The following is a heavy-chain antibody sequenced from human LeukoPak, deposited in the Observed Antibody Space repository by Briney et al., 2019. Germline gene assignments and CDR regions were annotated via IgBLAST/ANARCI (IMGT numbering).Heavy chain of an antibody. D-gene: IGHD6-13*01. CDR1: GFTFSSYA. Sequence: GGSLRLSCAASGFTFSSYAMSWVRQAPGEGLQWVSGISGSGSGTYYADSVRGRFTISRDNSKNTLYLQMNSLRAEDTAVYLCAKDKYSPVRSMSAAAYYFDFWGPGTLVTVSS. V-gene: IGHV3-23*01. CDR3: AKDKYSPVRSMSAAAYYFDF. CDR2: ISGSGSGT. J-gene: IGHJ4*02.